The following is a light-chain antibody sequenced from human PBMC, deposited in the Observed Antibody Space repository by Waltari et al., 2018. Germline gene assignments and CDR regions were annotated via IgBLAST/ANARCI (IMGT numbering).Light chain of an antibody. CDR1: QSLSSTY. CDR2: GAS. CDR3: EYYGSSPWT. V-gene: IGKV3-20*01. J-gene: IGKJ1*01. Sequence: EIVLTQSPGTLSLSPGERATLSCRASQSLSSTYLAWFQQKPGQSPRLLIDVIAGASKRATGIPDRFSGSVSGTDFTLTISRLEPEDFAVYYCEYYGSSPWTFGQGTKVEIK.